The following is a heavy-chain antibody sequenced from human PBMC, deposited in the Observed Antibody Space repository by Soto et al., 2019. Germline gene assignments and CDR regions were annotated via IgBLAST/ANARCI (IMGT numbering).Heavy chain of an antibody. CDR1: GYTFTSYD. V-gene: IGHV1-8*01. Sequence: ASVKVSCKASGYTFTSYDINWVRQATGQGLEWMGWMNPNSGNTGYAQKFQGRVTMTRNTSISTAYMELSSLRSEDTAVYYCASAVVVPAANPALLNWGQGTLVTVSS. J-gene: IGHJ4*02. CDR2: MNPNSGNT. CDR3: ASAVVVPAANPALLN. D-gene: IGHD2-2*01.